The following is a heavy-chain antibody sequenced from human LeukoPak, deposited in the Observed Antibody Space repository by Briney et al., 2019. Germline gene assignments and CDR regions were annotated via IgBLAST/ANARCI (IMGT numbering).Heavy chain of an antibody. Sequence: SETLSLTCTVSGGSISSYYWSWIRQPPGKGLEWIGYIYYSGSTNYNPSLKSRVTISVDTSKNQLSLKLSSVTAADTAVYYCARGNREYSSSSGRNYYYMDVWGKGTTVTVSS. V-gene: IGHV4-59*08. CDR1: GGSISSYY. CDR2: IYYSGST. D-gene: IGHD6-6*01. J-gene: IGHJ6*03. CDR3: ARGNREYSSSSGRNYYYMDV.